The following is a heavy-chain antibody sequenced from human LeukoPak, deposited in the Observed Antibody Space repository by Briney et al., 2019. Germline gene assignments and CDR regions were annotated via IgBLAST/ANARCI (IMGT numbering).Heavy chain of an antibody. J-gene: IGHJ4*02. Sequence: SVSLSLTCAVYGGSFSGYYWSWIRQPPGKGLEWIGEINHSGSTNYNPSLKSRVTISVDTSKNQFSLKLSSVTAADTAVYYCARGGGWSPYYFDYWGQGTLVTVSS. D-gene: IGHD6-19*01. CDR3: ARGGGWSPYYFDY. CDR1: GGSFSGYY. V-gene: IGHV4-34*01. CDR2: INHSGST.